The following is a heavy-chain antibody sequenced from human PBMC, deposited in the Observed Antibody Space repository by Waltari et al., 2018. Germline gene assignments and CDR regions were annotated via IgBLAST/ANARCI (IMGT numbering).Heavy chain of an antibody. Sequence: QVQLQESGPGLVKPSETLSLTCAVSGYSISSGYYWGWIRQPPGKGLEWIGSIYHSGSTYYNPSLKSRVTISVDTSKNQFSLKLSSVTAADTAVYYCARAGGSGTYSRYYYYYMDVWGKGTTVTVSS. J-gene: IGHJ6*03. V-gene: IGHV4-38-2*01. D-gene: IGHD3-10*01. CDR2: IYHSGST. CDR1: GYSISSGYY. CDR3: ARAGGSGTYSRYYYYYMDV.